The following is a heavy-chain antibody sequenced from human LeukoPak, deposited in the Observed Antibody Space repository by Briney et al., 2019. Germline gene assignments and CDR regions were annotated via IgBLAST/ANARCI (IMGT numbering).Heavy chain of an antibody. J-gene: IGHJ3*02. V-gene: IGHV4-59*01. Sequence: KPSETLSLSCTVSGGSISSYYWSWIRQPPGKGLEWIGYIYYSGSTNYNPSLKSRATISVDTSKNQFSLKLSSVTAADTAVYYCARENGFDAFDIWGQGTMVTVFS. CDR2: IYYSGST. CDR3: ARENGFDAFDI. CDR1: GGSISSYY.